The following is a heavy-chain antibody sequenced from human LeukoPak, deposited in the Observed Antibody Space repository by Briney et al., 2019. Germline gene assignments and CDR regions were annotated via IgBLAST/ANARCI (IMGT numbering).Heavy chain of an antibody. D-gene: IGHD3-10*01. Sequence: GGSLRLSCAASGFTFSSYSMNWVRQAPGKGLEWVSSISSSSSYIYYADSVKGRFTISRDNAKNSLYLKMNSLRAEDTAVYYCATRPITMVRGVIVYWGQGTLVTVSS. CDR3: ATRPITMVRGVIVY. J-gene: IGHJ4*02. CDR2: ISSSSSYI. V-gene: IGHV3-21*01. CDR1: GFTFSSYS.